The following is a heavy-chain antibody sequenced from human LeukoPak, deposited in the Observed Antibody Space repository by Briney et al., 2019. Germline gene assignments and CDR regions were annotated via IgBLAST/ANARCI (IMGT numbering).Heavy chain of an antibody. Sequence: GASVKVSCKASGGTFSSYAISWVRQAPGQGLEWMGGIIPIFGTANYAQKFQGRVTITADESTSTAYMELRSLRSDDTAVYYCARDVNDYGDNLPSGYWGQGTLVTVFS. CDR1: GGTFSSYA. J-gene: IGHJ4*02. CDR3: ARDVNDYGDNLPSGY. V-gene: IGHV1-69*13. D-gene: IGHD4-17*01. CDR2: IIPIFGTA.